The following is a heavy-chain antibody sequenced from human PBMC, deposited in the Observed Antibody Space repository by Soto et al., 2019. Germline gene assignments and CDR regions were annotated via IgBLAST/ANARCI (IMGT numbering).Heavy chain of an antibody. D-gene: IGHD2-2*01. V-gene: IGHV1-18*04. CDR3: ARDILDIVVVPAAQGSYYGMDV. Sequence: ASVKVSCKASGYTFTSYGISGVRQAPGQGLEWMGWISAYNGNTNYAQKLQGRVTMTTDTSTSTAYMELRSLRSDDTAVYYCARDILDIVVVPAAQGSYYGMDVWGQGTTVTVSS. J-gene: IGHJ6*02. CDR2: ISAYNGNT. CDR1: GYTFTSYG.